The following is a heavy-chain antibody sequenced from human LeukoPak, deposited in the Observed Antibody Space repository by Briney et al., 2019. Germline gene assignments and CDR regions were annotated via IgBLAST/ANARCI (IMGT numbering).Heavy chain of an antibody. D-gene: IGHD3-16*01. CDR2: ISSSGSTI. V-gene: IGHV3-11*01. J-gene: IGHJ6*03. CDR3: ARTRGSYNYYYYYMDV. Sequence: GGSLRLSCAASGFTFSDYYMSWIRQAPGKGLECVSYISSSGSTIYYAESVKGRFTISRDNAKNSLYLQMNSLRAEDTAVYYCARTRGSYNYYYYYMDVWGKGTTVTVSS. CDR1: GFTFSDYY.